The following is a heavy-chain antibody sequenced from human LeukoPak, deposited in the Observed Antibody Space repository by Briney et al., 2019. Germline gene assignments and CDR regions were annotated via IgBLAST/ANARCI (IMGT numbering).Heavy chain of an antibody. V-gene: IGHV1-2*02. J-gene: IGHJ4*02. D-gene: IGHD5-18*01. CDR1: GYTFTGYY. CDR2: INPNSGGT. CDR3: ARSGYSYGHFDY. Sequence: GASVKVSCKASGYTFTGYYMHWVRQAPGQGLEWMGWINPNSGGTNNAQKFQGRVTMTRDTSISTAYMELSRLRSDDTAVYYCARSGYSYGHFDYWGQGTLVTVSS.